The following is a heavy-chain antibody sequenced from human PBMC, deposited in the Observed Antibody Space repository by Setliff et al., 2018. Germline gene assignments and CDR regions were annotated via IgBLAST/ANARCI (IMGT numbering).Heavy chain of an antibody. CDR1: GYSFINYG. V-gene: IGHV1-18*01. Sequence: GASVKVSCKASGYSFINYGITWVRQAPGQGLEWMGWISPYKSDTNYAQKFQGRVTMTTDTSTSTAYMELRSLRSDDTAVYYCAKDRVEVVVAAPQARFDPWGQGTLVTVSS. CDR3: AKDRVEVVVAAPQARFDP. D-gene: IGHD2-15*01. J-gene: IGHJ5*02. CDR2: ISPYKSDT.